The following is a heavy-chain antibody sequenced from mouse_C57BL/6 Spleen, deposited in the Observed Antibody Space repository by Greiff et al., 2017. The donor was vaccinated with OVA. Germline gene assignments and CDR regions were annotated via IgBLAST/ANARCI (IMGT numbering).Heavy chain of an antibody. CDR1: GFTFSDYG. V-gene: IGHV5-17*01. J-gene: IGHJ1*03. CDR3: ARRPLYDYGYFDV. Sequence: EVQLVESGGGLVKPGGSMKLSCAASGFTFSDYGMHWVRQAPEKGLEWVAYISSGSSTIYYADNVKGRFTITRDNAKTTLFLQMTSLRSEDTAMYYCARRPLYDYGYFDVWGTGTTVTVSS. D-gene: IGHD2-3*01. CDR2: ISSGSSTI.